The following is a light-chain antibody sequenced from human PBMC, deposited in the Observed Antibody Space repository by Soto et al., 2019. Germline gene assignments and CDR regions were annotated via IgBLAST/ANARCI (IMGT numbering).Light chain of an antibody. CDR1: SSDVGDYNY. V-gene: IGLV2-8*01. Sequence: QSALTQPPSASGSPGQSVTISCTGTSSDVGDYNYVSWFQQHPGKAPKLIISEVSKRPSGVPDRFSGSKSGNTASLTISGLQAEDEADYYCCSYAGSVVFGGGTKLTVL. CDR2: EVS. J-gene: IGLJ2*01. CDR3: CSYAGSVV.